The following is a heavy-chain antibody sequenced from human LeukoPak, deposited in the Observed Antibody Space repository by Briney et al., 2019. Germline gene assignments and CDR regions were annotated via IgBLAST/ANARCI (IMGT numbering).Heavy chain of an antibody. D-gene: IGHD3-22*01. CDR3: ARSASYYYDSSGYCPY. Sequence: GESLKISCKGSGYSFTCYWIGWVRQMPGKGLEWMGIIYPGDSDTRYSPFFQGQVTISADKSISTAYLQWSSLKASDTAMYYCARSASYYYDSSGYCPYWGQGTLVTVSS. V-gene: IGHV5-51*01. CDR2: IYPGDSDT. J-gene: IGHJ4*02. CDR1: GYSFTCYW.